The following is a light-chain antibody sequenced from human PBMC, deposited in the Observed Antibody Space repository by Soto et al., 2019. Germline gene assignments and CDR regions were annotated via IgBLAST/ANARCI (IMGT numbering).Light chain of an antibody. CDR2: DNN. Sequence: SALTQPPSASGTPGQRVTISCSGSTSNIGNDYVSWYQQLPGTAPKLLIYDNNKRAAGIPDRFSGSESGTSATLGITGLQTGDEADYYCGRWDSRLSTYVFGTGTKVTVL. CDR3: GRWDSRLSTYV. V-gene: IGLV1-51*01. CDR1: TSNIGNDY. J-gene: IGLJ1*01.